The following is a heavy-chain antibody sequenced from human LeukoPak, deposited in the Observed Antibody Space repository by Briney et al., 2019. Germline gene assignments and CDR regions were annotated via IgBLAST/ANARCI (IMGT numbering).Heavy chain of an antibody. CDR1: GYSFTSYW. CDR2: IDPSDSYS. D-gene: IGHD2-15*01. CDR3: ARHRSCSGGSCYLDY. Sequence: GESLQISCKGSGYSFTSYWISWVRQMPGKGGEGMGRIDPSDSYSNYSPSFQGHVTISADTSISTAYLQWSSLKASDTAMYYCARHRSCSGGSCYLDYWGQGTLVTVSS. J-gene: IGHJ4*02. V-gene: IGHV5-10-1*01.